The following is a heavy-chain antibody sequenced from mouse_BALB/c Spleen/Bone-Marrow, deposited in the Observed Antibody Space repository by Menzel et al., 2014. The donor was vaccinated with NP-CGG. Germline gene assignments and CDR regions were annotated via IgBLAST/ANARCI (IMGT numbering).Heavy chain of an antibody. D-gene: IGHD3-3*01. Sequence: EVQGVESGPSLVKPSQTLPLTCSVTGDSITNAYWNWIRKFPGNKIDYMGYISYSGNTYYNPSLKSRISITRDTSKNQFYLQLNSVTTEDTATYFCARGTGYYSDYWGQGTTLTVSS. V-gene: IGHV3-8*02. CDR1: GDSITNAY. CDR3: ARGTGYYSDY. J-gene: IGHJ2*01. CDR2: ISYSGNT.